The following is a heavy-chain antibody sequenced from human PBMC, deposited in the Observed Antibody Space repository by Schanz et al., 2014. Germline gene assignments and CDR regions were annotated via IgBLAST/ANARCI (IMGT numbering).Heavy chain of an antibody. D-gene: IGHD3-10*01. CDR3: AKGSRSGSKVMDV. Sequence: EVQLVESGGGLVQPGGSLRLSCAASGFSVGNKYMNWVRQAPGKGLEWVSNIPWNGAAIGYAGSVRGRFTISRDSAKNSLYLQMNSLRPEDTALYYCAKGSRSGSKVMDVWGKGTTVTVSS. V-gene: IGHV3-9*01. CDR1: GFSVGNKY. J-gene: IGHJ6*03. CDR2: IPWNGAAI.